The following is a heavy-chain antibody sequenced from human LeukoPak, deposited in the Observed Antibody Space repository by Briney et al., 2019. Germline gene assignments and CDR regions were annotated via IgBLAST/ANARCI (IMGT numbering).Heavy chain of an antibody. D-gene: IGHD3-10*01. J-gene: IGHJ4*02. CDR2: INPNSGGT. Sequence: GASVKVSCKASGYTFTGYYMHWVRQAPGQGLEWMGWINPNSGGTNYAQKFQGRVTMTRDTSISTAYMELSRLRSDDTAVYYCARAPRFGDNTRYYFDYWGQGTLVTVSS. V-gene: IGHV1-2*02. CDR1: GYTFTGYY. CDR3: ARAPRFGDNTRYYFDY.